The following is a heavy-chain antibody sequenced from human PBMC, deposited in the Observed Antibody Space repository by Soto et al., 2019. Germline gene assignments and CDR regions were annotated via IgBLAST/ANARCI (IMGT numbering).Heavy chain of an antibody. CDR2: ISSSSSYI. Sequence: GGSLRLCCAASGFTFSSYSMNWVRQAPGKGLEWVSSISSSSSYIYYADSVKGRFTISRDNAKNSLYLQMNSLRAEDTAVYYCASWALSTIFGVVNSADYYGMDVWGQGTTVTVSS. CDR3: ASWALSTIFGVVNSADYYGMDV. J-gene: IGHJ6*02. V-gene: IGHV3-21*01. D-gene: IGHD3-3*01. CDR1: GFTFSSYS.